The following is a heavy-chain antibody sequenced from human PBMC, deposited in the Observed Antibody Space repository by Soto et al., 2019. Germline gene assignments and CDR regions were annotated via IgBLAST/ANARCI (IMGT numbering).Heavy chain of an antibody. CDR1: GYTFTSHG. J-gene: IGHJ4*02. V-gene: IGHV1-18*04. CDR2: ISPNNGNT. Sequence: QVLLVQSGGEVKKPGASVKVSCKASGYTFTSHGITWVRQAPGQGLEWMGWISPNNGNTNYAQRFQGRVTMTTDTSTSTAYMEVRSLRSDDTAVYYCSRGFYYDSRGDHLYYFDYWGQGTLVTVSS. D-gene: IGHD3-22*01. CDR3: SRGFYYDSRGDHLYYFDY.